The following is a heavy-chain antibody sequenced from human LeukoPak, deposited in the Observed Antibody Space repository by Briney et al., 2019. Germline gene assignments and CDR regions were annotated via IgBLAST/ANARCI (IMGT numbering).Heavy chain of an antibody. D-gene: IGHD4/OR15-4a*01. CDR2: INPSGGST. Sequence: ASVKVSCKASGYTFTSYYMHWVRQAPGQGLEWMGIINPSGGSTSYAQKFQGRVTMPRDTSTSTVYMELSSLRSEHTAVYDFPSDPSAVLTPEDAFDIWGQGTMVTVSS. V-gene: IGHV1-46*01. J-gene: IGHJ3*02. CDR3: PSDPSAVLTPEDAFDI. CDR1: GYTFTSYY.